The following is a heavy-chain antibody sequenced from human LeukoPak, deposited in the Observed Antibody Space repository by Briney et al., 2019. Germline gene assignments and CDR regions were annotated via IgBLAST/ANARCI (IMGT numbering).Heavy chain of an antibody. D-gene: IGHD2-15*01. CDR1: GFTFSSYA. CDR3: ARGCGGGPGCYILDY. J-gene: IGHJ4*02. CDR2: IWSDGSNE. Sequence: GGSLRLSCAASGFTFSSYAMSWVRQAPGKGLEWVAIIWSDGSNEVYIESVKGRFTISRDNSKNTLYLHMNSLRGEDTAMYFCARGCGGGPGCYILDYWGQGTLVTVSS. V-gene: IGHV3-33*08.